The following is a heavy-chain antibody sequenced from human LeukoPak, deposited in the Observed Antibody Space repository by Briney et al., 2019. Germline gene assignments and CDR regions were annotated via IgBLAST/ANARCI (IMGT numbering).Heavy chain of an antibody. Sequence: GGSLRLSCAASGFTFSSYTMNWVRQAPGKGLEWVSYISTSSSTIYYADSVKGRFTISRDNAKNSLYLQMNSLRAEDTDVYYCARRTYDYYDSSGYNHFDYWGQGTLVTVSS. D-gene: IGHD3-22*01. J-gene: IGHJ4*02. CDR1: GFTFSSYT. CDR3: ARRTYDYYDSSGYNHFDY. CDR2: ISTSSSTI. V-gene: IGHV3-48*01.